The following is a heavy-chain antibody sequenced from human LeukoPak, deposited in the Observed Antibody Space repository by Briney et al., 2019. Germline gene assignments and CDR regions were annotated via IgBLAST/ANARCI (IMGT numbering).Heavy chain of an antibody. CDR1: GYTFTGYY. D-gene: IGHD1-7*01. CDR3: ARGDGVHNWNYSVPDDY. CDR2: INPSGGST. J-gene: IGHJ4*02. V-gene: IGHV1-46*01. Sequence: ASVKVSCKASGYTFTGYYMHWVRQAPGQGLEWMGWINPSGGSTSYAQKFQGRVTMTRDMSTSTVYMELSSLRSEDTAVYYCARGDGVHNWNYSVPDDYWGQGTLVTVSS.